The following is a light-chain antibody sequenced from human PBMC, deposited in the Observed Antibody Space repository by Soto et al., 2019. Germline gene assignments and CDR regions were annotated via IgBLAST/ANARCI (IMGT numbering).Light chain of an antibody. CDR2: DAS. CDR3: QQRSNWPPSIT. CDR1: QSVSRY. Sequence: EIVLTQSKDTLSLSPGERAILSCRASQSVSRYLAWYQQKPGRAPRLLIYDASDRATGIPARFSGSGSGTDFTLTISSLEPEDFAVYYCQQRSNWPPSITFGQGTRLEIK. V-gene: IGKV3-11*01. J-gene: IGKJ5*01.